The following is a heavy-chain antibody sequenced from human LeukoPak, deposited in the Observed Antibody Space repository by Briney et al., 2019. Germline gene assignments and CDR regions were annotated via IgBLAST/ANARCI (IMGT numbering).Heavy chain of an antibody. Sequence: ASVKVSCKASGYTFTGYYMHWVRQAPGQGLEWMGWINPNSGGTNYAQKFQGRVTMTRDTSISTAYMELSRLRSDDTAVYYFARIRSIAARLTFDYWGQGTLVTVSS. CDR1: GYTFTGYY. CDR3: ARIRSIAARLTFDY. CDR2: INPNSGGT. D-gene: IGHD6-6*01. J-gene: IGHJ4*02. V-gene: IGHV1-2*02.